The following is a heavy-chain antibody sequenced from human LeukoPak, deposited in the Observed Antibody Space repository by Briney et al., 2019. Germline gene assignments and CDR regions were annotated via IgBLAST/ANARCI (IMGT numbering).Heavy chain of an antibody. CDR1: GGSISSYY. D-gene: IGHD3-10*01. J-gene: IGHJ5*02. CDR3: ARAMVRGVIMDGVNWFDP. V-gene: IGHV4-59*01. CDR2: ISFSGSP. Sequence: SETLSLTWTVSGGSISSYYWSWIRQPPGKRLEWIGYISFSGSPNYNPSLKSRVPISVDTSKNQFSLKLSSVTAADTAVYYCARAMVRGVIMDGVNWFDPWGQGTLVTVSS.